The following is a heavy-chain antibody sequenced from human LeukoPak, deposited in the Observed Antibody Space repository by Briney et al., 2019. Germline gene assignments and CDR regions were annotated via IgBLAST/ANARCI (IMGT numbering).Heavy chain of an antibody. V-gene: IGHV3-21*01. CDR1: GFTFSSYS. J-gene: IGHJ5*02. D-gene: IGHD3-10*01. CDR3: ARSYYYGSGSYYNGFDP. CDR2: ISSSSSYI. Sequence: GGSLRLSCAASGFTFSSYSMNWVRQAPGKGLEWVSSISSSSSYIYYADSVKGRFTISRDNAKNSLYLQMNSLRAEDTAVYYCARSYYYGSGSYYNGFDPWGQGTLVTVSS.